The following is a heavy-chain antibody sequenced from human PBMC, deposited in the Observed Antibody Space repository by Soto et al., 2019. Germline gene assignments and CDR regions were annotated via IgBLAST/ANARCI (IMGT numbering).Heavy chain of an antibody. CDR1: GFTFSHCG. CDR2: IKYDGSNG. J-gene: IGHJ4*02. Sequence: GGSLRLSCAASGFTFSHCGFHWVHQAPGEGLEWVTFIKYDGSNGYYADSVKGRFTISRDNSKNTLYLQMNSLRAEDTAVYYCARDEGAPRTYYINYWGQGTLVTVSS. V-gene: IGHV3-30*02. CDR3: ARDEGAPRTYYINY.